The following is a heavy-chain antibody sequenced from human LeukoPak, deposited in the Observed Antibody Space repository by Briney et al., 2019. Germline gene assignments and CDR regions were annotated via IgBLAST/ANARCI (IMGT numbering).Heavy chain of an antibody. J-gene: IGHJ3*02. V-gene: IGHV3-23*01. Sequence: PGGSLRLSCAASGFTFSSYSMNWVRQAPGKGLEWVSTISGSGDSTYYADSVKGRFTISRDNSKNTLYLQMNSLRAEDTAVYYCAKDRIAVAGTGAFDIWGQGTMVTVSS. CDR2: ISGSGDST. CDR1: GFTFSSYS. D-gene: IGHD6-19*01. CDR3: AKDRIAVAGTGAFDI.